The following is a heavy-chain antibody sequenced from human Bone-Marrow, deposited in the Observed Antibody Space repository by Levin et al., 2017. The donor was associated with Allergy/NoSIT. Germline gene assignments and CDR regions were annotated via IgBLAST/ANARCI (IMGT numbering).Heavy chain of an antibody. CDR1: GFTFENHG. J-gene: IGHJ4*01. CDR2: LSYDGSTE. D-gene: IGHD2-8*01. V-gene: IGHV3-30*03. CDR3: ARTGVNLRHDFDY. Sequence: GGSLRLSCVGSGFTFENHGIHWVRQAPGRGLEWLSVLSYDGSTEYLADFVKGRLTMSRDNSKNTVYLHIHSLRPDDTAVYYCARTGVNLRHDFDYWGHGILVTVSS.